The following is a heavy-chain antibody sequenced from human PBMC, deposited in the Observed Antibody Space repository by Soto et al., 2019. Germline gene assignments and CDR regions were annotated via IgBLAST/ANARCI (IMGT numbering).Heavy chain of an antibody. Sequence: PGESLKISCKGSGYSFTSYWIGWVRQMPVKGLEWMGIIYPGDSDTRYSPSFQGQVTISADKSISTAYLQWSSLKASDTAMYYCARVIWFGEHYYYYGMDVWGQGTTVTVSS. CDR3: ARVIWFGEHYYYYGMDV. D-gene: IGHD3-10*01. CDR2: IYPGDSDT. V-gene: IGHV5-51*01. CDR1: GYSFTSYW. J-gene: IGHJ6*02.